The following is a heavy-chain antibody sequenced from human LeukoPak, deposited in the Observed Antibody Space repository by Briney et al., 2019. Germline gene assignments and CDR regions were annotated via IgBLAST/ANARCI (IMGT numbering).Heavy chain of an antibody. J-gene: IGHJ6*03. CDR2: ISSNGGST. V-gene: IGHV3-64*01. Sequence: GGSLRLSCAASGFTFSSYAMHWVRQAPGKGLEYVSAISSNGGSTYYANSVKGRFTISRDNSKNTLYLQVGSLRAEDMAVYYCARSTYDFWSGYAGYYYYMDVWGKGTTVTVSS. CDR1: GFTFSSYA. CDR3: ARSTYDFWSGYAGYYYYMDV. D-gene: IGHD3-3*01.